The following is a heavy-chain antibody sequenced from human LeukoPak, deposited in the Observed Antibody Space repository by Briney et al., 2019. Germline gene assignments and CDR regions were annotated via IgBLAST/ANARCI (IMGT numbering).Heavy chain of an antibody. CDR1: GFTFSSYE. CDR2: ISSSGSTI. CDR3: ARDGSVYGDDY. D-gene: IGHD4-17*01. V-gene: IGHV3-48*03. Sequence: GGSLRLSCAASGFTFSSYEMNWVRQAPGKGLGWVSYISSSGSTIYYADSVKGRFTISRDNAKNSLYLQMNSLRAEDTAVYYCARDGSVYGDDYWGQGTLVTVSS. J-gene: IGHJ4*02.